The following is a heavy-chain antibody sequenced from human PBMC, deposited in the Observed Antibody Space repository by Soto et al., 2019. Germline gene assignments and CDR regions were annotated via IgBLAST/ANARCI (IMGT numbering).Heavy chain of an antibody. CDR1: CVSIDKYY. D-gene: IGHD1-1*01. J-gene: IGHJ6*01. CDR3: ARGIQPPTLSPWDV. Sequence: SETLSLTCNFSCVSIDKYYWSWIRQSPGRVLEWIGYIFYTGGTNYNPSLKSRVTISADVSKSQVSLKMTSVTAADMALYYCARGIQPPTLSPWDVWGQGSPVTVSS. V-gene: IGHV4-59*01. CDR2: IFYTGGT.